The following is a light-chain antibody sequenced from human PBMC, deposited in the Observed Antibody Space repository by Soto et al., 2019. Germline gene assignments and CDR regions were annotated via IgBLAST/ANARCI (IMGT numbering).Light chain of an antibody. Sequence: DIQMTQSPSTLSASVGDRVTITCRASQSISSWLAWYQQKPGKAPKLLTYDASSLESGVPSRFIGSGSGTEFSLTISGLQPDDFATYYCQQYKAYSYTFGQGTRLEIK. J-gene: IGKJ5*01. CDR3: QQYKAYSYT. CDR1: QSISSW. CDR2: DAS. V-gene: IGKV1-5*01.